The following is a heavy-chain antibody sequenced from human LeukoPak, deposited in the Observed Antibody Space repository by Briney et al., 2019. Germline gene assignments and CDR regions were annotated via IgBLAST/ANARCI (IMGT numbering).Heavy chain of an antibody. CDR1: GYSFTSYW. J-gene: IGHJ5*02. Sequence: GESLKISCKGSGYSFTSYWISWVRQMPGKGLEWMGKINPSDSYTIYSPSFQGHVTISADKSISTAYLQWSSLKASDTAMYYCARRAVVVPAAIFYWFDPWGQGTLVTVSS. CDR3: ARRAVVVPAAIFYWFDP. D-gene: IGHD2-2*01. CDR2: INPSDSYT. V-gene: IGHV5-10-1*01.